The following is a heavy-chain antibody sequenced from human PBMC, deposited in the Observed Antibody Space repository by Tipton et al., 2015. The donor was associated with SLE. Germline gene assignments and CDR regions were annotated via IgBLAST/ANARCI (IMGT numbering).Heavy chain of an antibody. V-gene: IGHV4-59*12. Sequence: TLSLTCTVSGGSISTYYWSWIRQPPGKGLEWIGYVHYTGSTNYNPSIKSRVTMSLDTSKNQFSLKLSSVTAADTAVYYCARAPGLDRDYYYYYYMDVWGKGTTVTVSS. CDR3: ARAPGLDRDYYYYYYMDV. J-gene: IGHJ6*03. D-gene: IGHD3/OR15-3a*01. CDR1: GGSISTYY. CDR2: VHYTGST.